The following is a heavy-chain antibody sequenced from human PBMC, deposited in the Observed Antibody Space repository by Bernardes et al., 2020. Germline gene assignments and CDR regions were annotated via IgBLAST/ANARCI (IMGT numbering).Heavy chain of an antibody. J-gene: IGHJ6*04. V-gene: IGHV1-2*02. Sequence: PVEASWKAFGYTFAGTYIHWVRQAPGQGLEWMGWINPNSGGTNYAQKFQGRVTMTRDTSISTAYMELSRLRSEDTAVYSCARNVVPAAIARPTFDYYYGMDVWGKGTTVTVSS. CDR2: INPNSGGT. D-gene: IGHD2-2*01. CDR3: ARNVVPAAIARPTFDYYYGMDV. CDR1: GYTFAGTY.